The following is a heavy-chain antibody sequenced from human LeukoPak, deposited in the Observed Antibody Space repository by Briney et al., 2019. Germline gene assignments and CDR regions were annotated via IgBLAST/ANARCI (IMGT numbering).Heavy chain of an antibody. CDR3: ARYAYCGGDCYPSDAFDI. J-gene: IGHJ3*02. CDR2: INWNGGST. Sequence: PGGSLRLSCAASGFTFRNYAMNWVRHAPGKGLEWVSGINWNGGSTKYADSVKGRFTIYRDKAKNSLYLQMNRLTAEDTAVYYCARYAYCGGDCYPSDAFDIWGQGTMVTVSS. V-gene: IGHV3-20*04. D-gene: IGHD2-21*02. CDR1: GFTFRNYA.